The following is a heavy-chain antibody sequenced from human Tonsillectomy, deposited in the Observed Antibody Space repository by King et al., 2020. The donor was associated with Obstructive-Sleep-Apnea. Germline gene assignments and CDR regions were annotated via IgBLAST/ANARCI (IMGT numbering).Heavy chain of an antibody. CDR3: AKTLEEKRPIAVAVLGALDY. D-gene: IGHD6-19*01. Sequence: VQLVESGGGLVQPGGSLRLSCAASGFTFSSYAMSWVRQAPGKGLEWVSAISGSGGSTYYADSVKGRFTISRDNSKNTLYLQMNSLRAEDTAVYYCAKTLEEKRPIAVAVLGALDYWGQGTLVTVSS. CDR2: ISGSGGST. CDR1: GFTFSSYA. V-gene: IGHV3-23*04. J-gene: IGHJ4*02.